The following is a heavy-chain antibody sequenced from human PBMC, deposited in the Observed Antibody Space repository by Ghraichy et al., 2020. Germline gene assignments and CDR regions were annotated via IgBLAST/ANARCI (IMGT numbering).Heavy chain of an antibody. J-gene: IGHJ4*02. CDR3: ARRWELLRYFDY. CDR2: IYYSGST. V-gene: IGHV4-39*01. CDR1: GGSISSSSYY. Sequence: SQTLSLTCAVSGGSISSSSYYWGWIRQPPGKGLEWIGSIYYSGSTYYNPSLKSRVTISVDTSKNQFSLKLSSVTAADTAVYYCARRWELLRYFDYWGQGTLVTVFS. D-gene: IGHD1-26*01.